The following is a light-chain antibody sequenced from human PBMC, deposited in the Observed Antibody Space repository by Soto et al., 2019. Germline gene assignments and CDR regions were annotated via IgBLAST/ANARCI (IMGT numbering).Light chain of an antibody. CDR2: AAS. J-gene: IGKJ3*01. CDR1: QGISYY. Sequence: DIQMTQSPSSLSASVGDSVTITCRASQGISYYLAWYQQRPGKVPKLLVYAASTLQSGVPTRFIGSGSGTDFSLTINSLQPEDFATYYCQNYKSAPLTFGPGTKVDL. CDR3: QNYKSAPLT. V-gene: IGKV1-27*01.